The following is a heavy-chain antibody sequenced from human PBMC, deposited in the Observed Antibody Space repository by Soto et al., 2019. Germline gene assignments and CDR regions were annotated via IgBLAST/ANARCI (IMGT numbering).Heavy chain of an antibody. Sequence: EVQLVESGGGLVQPGGSLRISCVASGLTFSSSWMQWVRQAPGKGLVWVSRINGDGSNIDYADSVKGRFTLSRDNAKNTVFLQMSSLSVEDTAVYYCAREAALSGRPNEYGGQGTLVTVSS. CDR3: AREAALSGRPNEY. J-gene: IGHJ4*02. CDR2: INGDGSNI. CDR1: GLTFSSSW. D-gene: IGHD3-10*01. V-gene: IGHV3-74*01.